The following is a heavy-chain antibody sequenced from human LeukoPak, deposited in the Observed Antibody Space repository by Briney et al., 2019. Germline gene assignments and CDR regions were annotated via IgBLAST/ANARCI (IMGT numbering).Heavy chain of an antibody. D-gene: IGHD5/OR15-5a*01. CDR3: AGSFYDLLVYFDY. Sequence: ASVKVSCKASGYIFTSYYIHWVRQAPGQGREWMGVINPSGDTTTYAQKFQGRVTMTRDMSTSTVYMELSSLRSEDTAVYYCAGSFYDLLVYFDYWGQGTLVTVSS. J-gene: IGHJ4*02. V-gene: IGHV1-46*01. CDR2: INPSGDTT. CDR1: GYIFTSYY.